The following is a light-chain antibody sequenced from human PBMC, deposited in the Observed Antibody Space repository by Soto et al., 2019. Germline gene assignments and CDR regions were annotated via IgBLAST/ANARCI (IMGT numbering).Light chain of an antibody. CDR1: QSVSIY. CDR3: QQRSNWPPYT. J-gene: IGKJ2*01. V-gene: IGKV3-11*01. Sequence: EIVLTQSPATLSLSPGERATLSCRASQSVSIYLAWYQQKPGQAPRLLIYDASNRATGIPARFSGSGSGTDFTLTSSSVEPEYFAVYYCQQRSNWPPYTFGQGTKLEIK. CDR2: DAS.